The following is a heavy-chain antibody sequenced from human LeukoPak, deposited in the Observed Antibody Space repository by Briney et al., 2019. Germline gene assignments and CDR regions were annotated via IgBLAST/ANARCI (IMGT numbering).Heavy chain of an antibody. D-gene: IGHD6-13*01. J-gene: IGHJ6*03. V-gene: IGHV4-39*06. Sequence: SETLSLTCTVSGGSISSSSYYWGWVRQPPGKGLEWIGSLYYSGSTYYNPSLKSRVTISVDGSKNQFALRLSSVTAADTAVYYCARVAAAAGTFFIDYYYYMDVWGKGTTVTVSS. CDR1: GGSISSSSYY. CDR3: ARVAAAAGTFFIDYYYYMDV. CDR2: LYYSGST.